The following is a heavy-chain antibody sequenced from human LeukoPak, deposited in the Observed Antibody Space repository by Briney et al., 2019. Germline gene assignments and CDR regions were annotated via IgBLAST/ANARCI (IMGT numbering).Heavy chain of an antibody. CDR1: GGTFSSYA. J-gene: IGHJ6*02. V-gene: IGHV1-69*04. D-gene: IGHD6-25*01. CDR2: IIPSLDIA. CDR3: ARARVAAVFYSYYGMAC. Sequence: GASVKVSCKASGGTFSSYAISWVRQAPGQGLEWMGRIIPSLDIANYAQKFQGRVTIIADKSTSTAYMEVSSLRSEDTAVYYCARARVAAVFYSYYGMACWGHGTPVTASS.